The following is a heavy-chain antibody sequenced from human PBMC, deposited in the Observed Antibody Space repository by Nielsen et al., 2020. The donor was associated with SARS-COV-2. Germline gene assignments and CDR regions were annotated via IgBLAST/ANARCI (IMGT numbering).Heavy chain of an antibody. D-gene: IGHD6-6*01. CDR1: GYTFTSYA. Sequence: ASVKVSCKASGYTFTSYAMHWVRQAPGQRLEWMGWINAGNGNTKYSQKFQGRVTMTRNTSISTAYMELSSLRSEDTAVYYCARSAAAAARFYYYYGMDVWGQGTTVTVSS. V-gene: IGHV1-3*01. CDR3: ARSAAAAARFYYYYGMDV. CDR2: INAGNGNT. J-gene: IGHJ6*02.